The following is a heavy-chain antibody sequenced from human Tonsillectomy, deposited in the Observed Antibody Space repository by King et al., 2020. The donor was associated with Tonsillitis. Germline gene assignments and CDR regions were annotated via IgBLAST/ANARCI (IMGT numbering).Heavy chain of an antibody. V-gene: IGHV4-39*07. Sequence: LQLQESGPGLVKPSETLSLTCTVSGGSISSSSYYWGWIRQPPGKGLEWIGSIYYSGSTYYNPSLKSRVSISVETSKNQFSLELSSVTPADTAVYYCAMRRYYCDYFWYFDLCGRGTLVTVSS. D-gene: IGHD2/OR15-2a*01. CDR3: AMRRYYCDYFWYFDL. CDR2: IYYSGST. J-gene: IGHJ2*01. CDR1: GGSISSSSYY.